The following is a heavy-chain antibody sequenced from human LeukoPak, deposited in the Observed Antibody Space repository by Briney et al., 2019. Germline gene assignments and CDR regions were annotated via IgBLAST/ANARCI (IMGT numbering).Heavy chain of an antibody. CDR3: AKDRLLNCRGDCYIFDY. CDR1: SFSFSAYT. D-gene: IGHD2-21*02. V-gene: IGHV3-23*01. Sequence: GGSLRLSCAASSFSFSAYTMNWVRQTPGKGLEWVSSISGSGDSTFYADSVKGRFSISRDNSKNTLYLQVNGLRTEDTAVYYCAKDRLLNCRGDCYIFDYWGQGTVVTVSS. J-gene: IGHJ4*02. CDR2: ISGSGDST.